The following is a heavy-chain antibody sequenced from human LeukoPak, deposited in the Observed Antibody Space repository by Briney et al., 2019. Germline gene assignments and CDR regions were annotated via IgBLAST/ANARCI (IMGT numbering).Heavy chain of an antibody. CDR1: GFTFSSYA. V-gene: IGHV3-23*01. D-gene: IGHD6-19*01. J-gene: IGHJ5*02. Sequence: GGSLRLSCAASGFTFSSYAMSWVRQAPGKGPEWVSAISGSGGSTYYADSVKGRFTISRDNSKNTLYLQMNSLRAEDTAVYYCAKDRDSSGWSPPLNWFDPWGQGTLVTVSS. CDR3: AKDRDSSGWSPPLNWFDP. CDR2: ISGSGGST.